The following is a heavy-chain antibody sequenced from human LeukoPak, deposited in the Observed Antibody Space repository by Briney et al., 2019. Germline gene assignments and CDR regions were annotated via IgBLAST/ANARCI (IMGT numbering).Heavy chain of an antibody. V-gene: IGHV3-7*01. CDR1: GFTFSNYW. CDR2: IKQDGSEK. Sequence: GGSLGLSCAASGFTFSNYWMSWVRQAPGKGLEWVANIKQDGSEKYYVDSVKGRFTISRDNAKNSLYLQMNSLRAEDTAVYYCARGQYFAWGQGTLVTVSS. D-gene: IGHD3-9*01. CDR3: ARGQYFA. J-gene: IGHJ5*02.